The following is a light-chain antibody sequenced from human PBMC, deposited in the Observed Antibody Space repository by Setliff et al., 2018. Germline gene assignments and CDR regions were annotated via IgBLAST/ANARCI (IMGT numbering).Light chain of an antibody. V-gene: IGLV2-8*01. CDR2: DVT. Sequence: QSALAQPASVSGSPGQSITISCTGTSSDVGGYDYVSWFQQHPDKAPKLIIFDVTERPSGVPDRFSASKSGNTASLTISGLLAEDEADYYCCSYAGSNVHVLFGGGTKVTVL. CDR3: CSYAGSNVHVL. J-gene: IGLJ1*01. CDR1: SSDVGGYDY.